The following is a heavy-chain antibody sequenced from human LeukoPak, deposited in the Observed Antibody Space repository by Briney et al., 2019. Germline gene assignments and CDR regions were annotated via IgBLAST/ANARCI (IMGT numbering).Heavy chain of an antibody. Sequence: ASVKVSCKASGGTFSSYAISWVRQAPGQGLEWMGWINPNSGGTNYAQKFQGRVTMTRDTSISTAYMELSRLRSDDTAVYYCARVIHCSSTSCPNDYWGQGTLVTVSS. CDR2: INPNSGGT. D-gene: IGHD2-2*01. CDR3: ARVIHCSSTSCPNDY. V-gene: IGHV1-2*02. J-gene: IGHJ4*02. CDR1: GGTFSSYA.